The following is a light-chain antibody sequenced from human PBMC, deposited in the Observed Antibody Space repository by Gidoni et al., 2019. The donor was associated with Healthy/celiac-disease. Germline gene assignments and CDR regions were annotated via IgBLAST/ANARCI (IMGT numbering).Light chain of an antibody. CDR1: QSISSY. Sequence: GDRVTINCRASQSISSYLNWYHQKPGKAPKLLIYAASSLQSGVPSRFSGSGSVTDFTLAISSLQPEDFATYYCQQSYIVFGPGTKVDI. CDR2: AAS. V-gene: IGKV1-39*01. CDR3: QQSYIV. J-gene: IGKJ3*01.